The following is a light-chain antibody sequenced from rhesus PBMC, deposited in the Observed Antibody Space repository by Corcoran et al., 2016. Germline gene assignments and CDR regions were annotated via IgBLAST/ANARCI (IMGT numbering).Light chain of an antibody. CDR3: QHYYSTPYS. Sequence: DIQMTQSPSSLSASVGDRVTITCRASQGITNDLAWYPQKPGETPKPLIYEASSFQSGIPSRFSGSGSGTDFTLTISSRQSEDFATYYCQHYYSTPYSFGQGTKVEIK. CDR1: QGITND. CDR2: EAS. J-gene: IGKJ2*01. V-gene: IGKV1-25*01.